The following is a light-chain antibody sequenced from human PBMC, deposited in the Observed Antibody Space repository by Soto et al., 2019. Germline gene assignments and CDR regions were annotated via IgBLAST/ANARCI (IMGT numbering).Light chain of an antibody. J-gene: IGKJ1*01. CDR1: QTVPRRY. CDR3: QQLTDWPTQWK. V-gene: IGKV3D-20*02. CDR2: GAF. Sequence: IILSLPPCAVSIAATEPATLSCRASQTVPRRYLAWFQQKPGQAPRLLIYGAFHRATGIPDRFSGGGSGTDFTLTISSLEPEDFAVYYCQQLTDWPTQWKFGEGTKVEI.